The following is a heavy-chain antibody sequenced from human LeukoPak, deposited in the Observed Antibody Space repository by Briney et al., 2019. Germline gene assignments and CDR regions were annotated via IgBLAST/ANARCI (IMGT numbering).Heavy chain of an antibody. CDR1: GGSISSYY. CDR3: ASSRGDSSGAFDI. CDR2: IYYSGST. V-gene: IGHV4-59*12. J-gene: IGHJ3*02. Sequence: PSETLSLTCTVSGGSISSYYWSWIRQPPGKGLEWIGYIYYSGSTNYNPSLKSRVTISVDTSKNQFSLKLSSVTAADTAVYYCASSRGDSSGAFDIWGQGTMVTVSS. D-gene: IGHD3-22*01.